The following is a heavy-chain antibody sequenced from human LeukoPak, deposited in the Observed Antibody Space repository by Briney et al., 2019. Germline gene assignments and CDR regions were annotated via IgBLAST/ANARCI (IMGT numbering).Heavy chain of an antibody. V-gene: IGHV3-30-3*01. CDR2: ISYDGSNK. CDR1: EFNFSSYS. D-gene: IGHD3-10*01. J-gene: IGHJ6*03. Sequence: GGSLRLSCAASEFNFSSYSMHWVRQAPGKGLERVAVISYDGSNKYYADSVKGRFTISRDNSKNTAYLQMISLRVEDTAVYYCARDGVPGSSYYYYYYMDVWGKGTTVTVSS. CDR3: ARDGVPGSSYYYYYYMDV.